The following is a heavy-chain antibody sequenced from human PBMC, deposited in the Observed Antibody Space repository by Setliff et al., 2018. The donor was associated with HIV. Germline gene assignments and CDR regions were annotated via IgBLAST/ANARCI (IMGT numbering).Heavy chain of an antibody. CDR2: IYYSGST. V-gene: IGHV4-31*02. J-gene: IGHJ4*02. CDR3: ATSPAGEILGSRPFYFDY. CDR1: GDSINSGNYY. D-gene: IGHD3-10*01. Sequence: TLSLTCTVSGDSINSGNYYWSWIRQHPGMGLEWIGYIYYSGSTYYSPSLKSRVTISEDTSKNQFSLKMRSVTAADTAVYYCATSPAGEILGSRPFYFDYWGQGTLVTVSS.